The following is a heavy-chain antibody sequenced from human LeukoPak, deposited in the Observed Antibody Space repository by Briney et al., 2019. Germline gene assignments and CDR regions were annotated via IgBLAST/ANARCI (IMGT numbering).Heavy chain of an antibody. Sequence: SETLSLTCTVSGGSISSGSYYWSWIRQPAGKGLEWIGRIYTSGSTNYNPSLKSRVTISVDTSKNQFSLKLSSVTAADTAVYYCAREAYYGSGSYYKPGYMDVWGKGTTVTISS. CDR3: AREAYYGSGSYYKPGYMDV. CDR2: IYTSGST. D-gene: IGHD3-10*01. CDR1: GGSISSGSYY. J-gene: IGHJ6*03. V-gene: IGHV4-61*02.